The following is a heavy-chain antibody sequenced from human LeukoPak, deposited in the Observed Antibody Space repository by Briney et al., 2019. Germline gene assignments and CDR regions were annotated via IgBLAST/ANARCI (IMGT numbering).Heavy chain of an antibody. CDR3: ARYGDYGDYFDY. CDR2: IYYSGST. D-gene: IGHD4-17*01. Sequence: SETLSLTCTVSGGSISSYYWSWIRQPPGKGLEWIGYIYYSGSTNYNPSLKSRVTISVDTSKNQFSLKLRSVTAADTAVYYCARYGDYGDYFDYWGQGTLVTVSS. CDR1: GGSISSYY. J-gene: IGHJ4*02. V-gene: IGHV4-59*01.